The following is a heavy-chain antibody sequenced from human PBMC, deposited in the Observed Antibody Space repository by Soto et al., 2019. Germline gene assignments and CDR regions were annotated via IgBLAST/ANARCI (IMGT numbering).Heavy chain of an antibody. Sequence: SETLYLTCSISGGSISRYYWSWIRQPPGKGPEWIGDIDYSGSTNYNPSLKSRVTISVDTSKNQFSLKLSSVTAAGTAVYYCARDSKLGYSGYENIDYWGQATLVTVSS. J-gene: IGHJ4*02. CDR1: GGSISRYY. CDR2: IDYSGST. CDR3: ARDSKLGYSGYENIDY. D-gene: IGHD5-12*01. V-gene: IGHV4-59*01.